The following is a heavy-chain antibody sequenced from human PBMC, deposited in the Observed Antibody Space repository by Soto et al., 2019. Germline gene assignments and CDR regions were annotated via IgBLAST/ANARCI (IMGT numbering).Heavy chain of an antibody. D-gene: IGHD3-10*01. CDR3: ARGGYYYGSGSYRY. J-gene: IGHJ4*02. CDR2: IYYSGST. CDR1: GGSVSSGSYY. Sequence: QVQLQESGPGLVKPSETLSLTCTVSGGSVSSGSYYWSWIRQPPGKGLEWIGYIYYSGSTNYNPSHQSRVTPSVDTSKNQFSLKLSSVTAGETAVYYCARGGYYYGSGSYRYWGQGTLVTVSS. V-gene: IGHV4-61*01.